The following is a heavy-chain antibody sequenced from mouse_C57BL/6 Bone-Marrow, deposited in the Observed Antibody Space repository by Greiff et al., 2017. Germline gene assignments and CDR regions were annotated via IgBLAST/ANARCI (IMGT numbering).Heavy chain of an antibody. J-gene: IGHJ2*01. Sequence: EVQLQESGPGLVKPSQSLSLTCSVTGYSITSGYYWNWIRQFPGNKLEWMSYISYDGSNNYNQSLKNRITITRDTSKNQFFLKLNSVTTEDTATYYCAREVYDYFDYWGQGTTLTVSS. D-gene: IGHD2-12*01. CDR2: ISYDGSN. CDR3: AREVYDYFDY. V-gene: IGHV3-6*01. CDR1: GYSITSGYY.